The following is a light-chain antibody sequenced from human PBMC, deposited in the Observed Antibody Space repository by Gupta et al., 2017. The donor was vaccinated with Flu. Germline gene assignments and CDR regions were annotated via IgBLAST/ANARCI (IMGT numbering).Light chain of an antibody. CDR3: MIWHNNVYV. J-gene: IGLJ1*01. Sequence: QAVLTQPSSLSASPGASASLTCTLRSGINVETYTIYWYQQKPGSPPQFLLRYKSDLQQQQGFGVPSRFSGSKDASANAAILLISGLRSDDEADYYCMIWHNNVYVFGAGTKVTVL. CDR1: SGINVETYT. V-gene: IGLV5-45*02. CDR2: YKSDLQQ.